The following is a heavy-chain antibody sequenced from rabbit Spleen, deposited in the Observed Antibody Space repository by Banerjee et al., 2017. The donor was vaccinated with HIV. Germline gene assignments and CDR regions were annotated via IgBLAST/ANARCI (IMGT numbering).Heavy chain of an antibody. CDR3: ARYDGGWARNSDL. V-gene: IGHV1S40*01. D-gene: IGHD5-1*01. Sequence: QSLEESGGDLVKPGASLTLTCTASGVSFSSSSYMCWVRQAPGKGLEWIACIDIGSSGFTYFATWAKGRFTCSKTSSTTVTLQMTSLTAADTATYFCARYDGGWARNSDLWGPGTLVTVS. CDR2: IDIGSSGFT. J-gene: IGHJ4*01. CDR1: GVSFSSSSY.